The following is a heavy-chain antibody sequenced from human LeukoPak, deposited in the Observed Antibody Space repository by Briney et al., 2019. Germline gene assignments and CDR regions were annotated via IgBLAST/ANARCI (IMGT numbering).Heavy chain of an antibody. CDR1: GGSISSGGYY. CDR2: IYYSGST. V-gene: IGHV4-61*08. CDR3: ARGQVLSDR. Sequence: PSETLSLTCTVSGGSISSGGYYWSWIRQPPGKGLEWIGYIYYSGSTNYNPSLKSRVTISVDTSKNQFSLRLSSVTAADTAVYYCARGQVLSDRWGQGTLVTVSS. J-gene: IGHJ4*02. D-gene: IGHD4/OR15-4a*01.